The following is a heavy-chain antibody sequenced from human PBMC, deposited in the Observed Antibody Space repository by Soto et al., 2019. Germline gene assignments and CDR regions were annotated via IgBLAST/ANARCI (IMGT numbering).Heavy chain of an antibody. V-gene: IGHV1-2*04. CDR1: GYTFTGYY. J-gene: IGHJ6*02. CDR2: INPNSGGT. CDR3: ARSPCSGGSCYSYYYGMEV. Sequence: ASVKVSCKASGYTFTGYYMHWVRQAPGEGLEWMGWINPNSGGTNYAQKFQGWVTMTRDTSISTAYMELSRLRSDDTAVYYCARSPCSGGSCYSYYYGMEVWGQGTKVTVSS. D-gene: IGHD2-15*01.